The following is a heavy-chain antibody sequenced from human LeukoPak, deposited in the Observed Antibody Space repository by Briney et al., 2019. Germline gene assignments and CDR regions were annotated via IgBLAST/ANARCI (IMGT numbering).Heavy chain of an antibody. CDR3: ARSGLSRFGF. Sequence: GGSLRLSCAASGFIFSNYAMSWVRQAPGKGLQWVSAFSGSGGSTYYADSVKGRFTISRDNCRNTLYLQMNSLRAEDTAVYYCARSGLSRFGFWGQGTLVTVSS. CDR1: GFIFSNYA. V-gene: IGHV3-23*01. D-gene: IGHD2/OR15-2a*01. J-gene: IGHJ4*02. CDR2: FSGSGGST.